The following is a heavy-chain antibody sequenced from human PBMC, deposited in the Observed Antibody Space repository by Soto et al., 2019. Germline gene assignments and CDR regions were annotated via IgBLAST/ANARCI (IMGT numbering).Heavy chain of an antibody. CDR2: IIPMLDIA. Sequence: QVQLVQSGVEVKKAESSVKVACKAAGGSFSMYTVFWVRQAPGQGREWMGRIIPMLDIANYAQNFQGRVTFNADKSTDTVYMEMISLRSDDTAIYYCTRGSWSAEVFDTWGQGTLVTVSS. V-gene: IGHV1-69*02. J-gene: IGHJ3*02. CDR1: GGSFSMYT. CDR3: TRGSWSAEVFDT. D-gene: IGHD6-13*01.